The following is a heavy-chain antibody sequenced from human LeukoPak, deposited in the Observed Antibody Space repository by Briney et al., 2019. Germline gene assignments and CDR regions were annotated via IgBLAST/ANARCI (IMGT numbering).Heavy chain of an antibody. CDR3: AKDGTWIQLWFDY. V-gene: IGHV3-23*01. D-gene: IGHD5-18*01. CDR1: GFTFSSYA. J-gene: IGHJ5*01. CDR2: ISGSGGST. Sequence: GGSLRLSCAASGFTFSSYAMSWVRQAPGKGLEWVSAISGSGGSTYYADSVKGRFTISRDNSKNTLYLQINSLRAEDTAVYYCAKDGTWIQLWFDYWGRGTLVTVSS.